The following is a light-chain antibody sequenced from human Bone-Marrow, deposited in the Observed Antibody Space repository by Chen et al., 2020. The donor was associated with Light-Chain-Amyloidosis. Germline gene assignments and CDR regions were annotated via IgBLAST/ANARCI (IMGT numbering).Light chain of an antibody. V-gene: IGLV2-14*01. CDR2: EVT. CDR3: SSYTITNTLV. CDR1: SSDVGGANH. J-gene: IGLJ1*01. Sequence: QAALTQPASVSRSPGQAIPISSIGTSSDVGGANHVSWYQQHPYKAPKLMIYEVTNRPSWVPDRFAGSKSDNTASLTISGLQTEDEADYFCSSYTITNTLVFGSGTRVTVL.